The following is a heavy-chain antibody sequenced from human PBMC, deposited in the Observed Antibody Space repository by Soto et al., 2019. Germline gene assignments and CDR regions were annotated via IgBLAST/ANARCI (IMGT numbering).Heavy chain of an antibody. D-gene: IGHD3-10*01. V-gene: IGHV4-39*01. Sequence: SETLSLTCTVSGGSLSSSSYYWGWIRQPPGKGLEWIGSIYYSGSTYYNPSLKSRVTISVDTSKNQFSLKLSSVTAADTAVYYCARMESNYYGSGSYFDAFDIWGQGTMVTVSS. CDR1: GGSLSSSSYY. CDR3: ARMESNYYGSGSYFDAFDI. J-gene: IGHJ3*02. CDR2: IYYSGST.